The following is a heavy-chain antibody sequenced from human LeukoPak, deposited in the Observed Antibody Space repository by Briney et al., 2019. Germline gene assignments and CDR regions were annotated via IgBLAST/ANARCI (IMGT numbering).Heavy chain of an antibody. J-gene: IGHJ4*02. CDR3: APLWFGELLG. CDR2: FDPEDGET. D-gene: IGHD3-10*01. V-gene: IGHV1-24*01. CDR1: GYTLTELS. Sequence: ASVKVSCKVSGYTLTELSMHWVRQAPGKGLEWMGGFDPEDGETIYAQKLQGRVTMTEDTSTETAYMELSSLRSEDTAVYYCAPLWFGELLGWGQGTLVTASS.